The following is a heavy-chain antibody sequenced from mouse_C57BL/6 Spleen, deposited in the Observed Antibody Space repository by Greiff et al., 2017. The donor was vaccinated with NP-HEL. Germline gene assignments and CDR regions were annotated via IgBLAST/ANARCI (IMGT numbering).Heavy chain of an antibody. CDR3: DRQGLTGTGWFAY. Sequence: EVKLVESGGDLVKPGGSLKLSCAASGFTFSSYGMSWVRQTPDKRLEWVATISSGGSYTYYPDSVKGRFTISRDNAKNTLYLQMSSLKSEDTAMYYCDRQGLTGTGWFAYWGQGTLVTVAA. CDR2: ISSGGSYT. D-gene: IGHD4-1*01. V-gene: IGHV5-6*01. J-gene: IGHJ3*01. CDR1: GFTFSSYG.